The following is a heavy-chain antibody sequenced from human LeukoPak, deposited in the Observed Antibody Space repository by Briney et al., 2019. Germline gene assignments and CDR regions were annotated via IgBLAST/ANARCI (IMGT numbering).Heavy chain of an antibody. CDR2: IYYSGST. D-gene: IGHD5-18*01. V-gene: IGHV4-39*01. CDR1: GGSISSSSYY. J-gene: IGHJ3*02. CDR3: ARQLANPRLRAFDI. Sequence: PSETLSLTCTVSGGSISSSSYYWGWIRQPPGKGLEWIGSIYYSGSTYYNPSLKSRVTISVDTSKNQFSLKLSSVTAADTAVYYCARQLANPRLRAFDIWGQGTMVTVSS.